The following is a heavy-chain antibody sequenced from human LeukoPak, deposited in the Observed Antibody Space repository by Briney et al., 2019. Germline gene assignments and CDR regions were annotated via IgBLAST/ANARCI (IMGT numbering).Heavy chain of an antibody. J-gene: IGHJ4*02. CDR1: GFTVSSNY. CDR2: IYSGGST. CDR3: ARGPWLSYYYYFDY. D-gene: IGHD3-9*01. V-gene: IGHV3-53*01. Sequence: GGSLRLSCAASGFTVSSNYMSWVRQAPGKGLEWVSVIYSGGSTYYADSVKGRFTISRDNSKNTLYLQMNSLRAEDTAVYYCARGPWLSYYYYFDYWGQGTLVTVSS.